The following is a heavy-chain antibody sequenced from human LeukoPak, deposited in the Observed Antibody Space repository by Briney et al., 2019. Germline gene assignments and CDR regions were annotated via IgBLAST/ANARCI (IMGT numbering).Heavy chain of an antibody. Sequence: SETLSLTCAVYGGSFSGYYWSWIRQPPGKGLEWIGEINHSGSTNYNPSLKSRVTISVDTSKNQFSLKLSSVTAADTAVYYCARRRSTMVRGVIPWYFDYWGQGTLVTVSS. CDR3: ARRRSTMVRGVIPWYFDY. CDR2: INHSGST. CDR1: GGSFSGYY. J-gene: IGHJ4*02. V-gene: IGHV4-34*01. D-gene: IGHD3-10*01.